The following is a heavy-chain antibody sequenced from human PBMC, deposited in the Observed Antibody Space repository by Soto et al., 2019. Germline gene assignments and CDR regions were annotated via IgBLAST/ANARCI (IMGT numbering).Heavy chain of an antibody. CDR1: GGSFSGYY. Sequence: QVQLQQWGAGLLKPSETLSLTCAVYGGSFSGYYWSWIRQPPGKGLEWIGEINDSGSTNYNPSLKSRVTISVDTSKNRFYLKLGSVTAADAAVYYCARGRDGYNYAVDIWGQGTMVTVSS. D-gene: IGHD5-12*01. CDR2: INDSGST. J-gene: IGHJ3*02. V-gene: IGHV4-34*01. CDR3: ARGRDGYNYAVDI.